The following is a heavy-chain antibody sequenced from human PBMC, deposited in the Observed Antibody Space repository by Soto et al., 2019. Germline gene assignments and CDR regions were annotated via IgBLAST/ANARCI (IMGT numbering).Heavy chain of an antibody. J-gene: IGHJ4*02. Sequence: ALETLSLTCTVSGGSVISSSDYWSWIRQPPGKGLEWIGYIYYSGSTSYNPSLKSRVTISVDTSRNQFSLKLSSVTAADTAVYYCARVPLSTVVINFWGQGTLVTVSS. CDR3: ARVPLSTVVINF. V-gene: IGHV4-61*01. CDR1: GGSVISSSDY. D-gene: IGHD4-17*01. CDR2: IYYSGST.